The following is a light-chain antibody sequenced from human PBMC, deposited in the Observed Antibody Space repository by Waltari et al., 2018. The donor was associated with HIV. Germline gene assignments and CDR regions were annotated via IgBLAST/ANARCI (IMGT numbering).Light chain of an antibody. CDR1: SSDVGGYKA. V-gene: IGLV2-8*01. J-gene: IGLJ1*01. CDR3: SSYAGRNNYV. CDR2: EVS. Sequence: QSALTQPPSASGSPGQSVTIPCTGTSSDVGGYKAVSWYQQHQVKAPKPMIYEVSKRPSGVPYRFSGSKSGNTASLTVSGLQAEDEADYYCSSYAGRNNYVFGTGTKVTVL.